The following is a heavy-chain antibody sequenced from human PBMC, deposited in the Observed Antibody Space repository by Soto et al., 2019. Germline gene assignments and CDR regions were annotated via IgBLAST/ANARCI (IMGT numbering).Heavy chain of an antibody. Sequence: QVQLQESGPGLVKPSETLSLTCTVSGGSVTSGTYYWNWLRQPPVEGLEWIGYMFYTGTTKYNPSLKSRVTISLATSQNQFSLKLTSVTAADTAVYYCARLPYFDNNGHTAFDIWGQGTMVTVSS. CDR1: GGSVTSGTYY. CDR2: MFYTGTT. J-gene: IGHJ3*02. CDR3: ARLPYFDNNGHTAFDI. V-gene: IGHV4-61*01. D-gene: IGHD3-22*01.